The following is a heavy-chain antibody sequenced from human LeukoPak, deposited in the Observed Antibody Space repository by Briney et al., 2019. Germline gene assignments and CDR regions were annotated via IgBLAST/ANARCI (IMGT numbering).Heavy chain of an antibody. CDR1: GFTFSSYW. J-gene: IGHJ6*03. D-gene: IGHD4-17*01. CDR3: ARRDYAYYYYYYMDV. Sequence: GGSLRLSCAASGFTFSSYWMHWVCQAPGKGLVWVSRINTDGSSTSYADSVKGRFTIYRDNAKNTLYLQMNSLRAEDTAVYYCARRDYAYYYYYYMDVWGKGTTVTVSS. CDR2: INTDGSST. V-gene: IGHV3-74*01.